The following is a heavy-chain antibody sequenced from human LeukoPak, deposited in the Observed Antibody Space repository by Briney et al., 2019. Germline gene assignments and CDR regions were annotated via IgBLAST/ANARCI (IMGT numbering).Heavy chain of an antibody. D-gene: IGHD6-19*01. CDR1: GDSISSSVYF. J-gene: IGHJ6*04. V-gene: IGHV4-39*07. CDR3: ARGSSGWSTNLDV. Sequence: EPSETLSLTCAVSGDSISSSVYFWAFIRQSPGKGLEWIGSIHYSGNTYYSPSLESRVALSIDTANNHFSLKLRSATAGDTGVYYCARGSSGWSTNLDVWGKGTTVTVSS. CDR2: IHYSGNT.